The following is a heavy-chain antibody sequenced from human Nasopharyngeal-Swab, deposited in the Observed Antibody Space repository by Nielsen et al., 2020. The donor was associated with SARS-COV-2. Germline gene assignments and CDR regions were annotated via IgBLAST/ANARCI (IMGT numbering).Heavy chain of an antibody. J-gene: IGHJ2*01. Sequence: ASVKVSCKASGYSFTGYYIYWMRQAPGQGLVWMGWINPNSGGTNYAQKFQDRVTMTRDTSISTAYMELSSLTSDDTAVYYCARLDYGLGDWYFDLWGRGTLVTVS. V-gene: IGHV1-2*02. D-gene: IGHD4-17*01. CDR3: ARLDYGLGDWYFDL. CDR1: GYSFTGYY. CDR2: INPNSGGT.